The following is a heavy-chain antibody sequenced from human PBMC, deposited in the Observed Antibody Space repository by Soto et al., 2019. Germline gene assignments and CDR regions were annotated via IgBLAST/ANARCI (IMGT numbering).Heavy chain of an antibody. J-gene: IGHJ6*02. V-gene: IGHV1-69*13. CDR3: ARVGATRLYYYYGMDV. Sequence: AASVKVSCKASGGTFSSYAISWVRQAPGQGLEWMGGIIPIFGTANYAQKFQGRVTITADESTSTAYMELSSLRSEDTAVYYCARVGATRLYYYYGMDVWGQGTTVTVSS. CDR2: IIPIFGTA. CDR1: GGTFSSYA. D-gene: IGHD1-26*01.